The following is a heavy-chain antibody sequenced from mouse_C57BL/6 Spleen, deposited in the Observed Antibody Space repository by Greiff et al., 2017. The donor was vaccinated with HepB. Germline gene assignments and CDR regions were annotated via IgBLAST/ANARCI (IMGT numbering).Heavy chain of an antibody. J-gene: IGHJ2*01. Sequence: QVQLQQSGAELARPGASVKLSCKASGYTFTSYGISWVKQRTGQGLEWIGEIYPTSGNTYYNEKFKGKATLTADKSSSTAYMELRSLTSEDSAVYFCGGSYYGSRVPFDYWGQGTTLTVSS. CDR2: IYPTSGNT. CDR1: GYTFTSYG. V-gene: IGHV1-81*01. D-gene: IGHD1-1*01. CDR3: GGSYYGSRVPFDY.